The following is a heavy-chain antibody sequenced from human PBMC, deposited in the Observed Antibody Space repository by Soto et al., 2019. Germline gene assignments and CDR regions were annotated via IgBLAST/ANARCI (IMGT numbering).Heavy chain of an antibody. CDR3: VRENYYYGMDV. CDR1: GFDASVNY. CDR2: INSAGST. J-gene: IGHJ6*02. Sequence: EVQLVESGGTLXQXXXXLRLSCAASGFDASVNYMTWVRQAPGKGLEWVSAINSAGSTFYADSVKGRFTISRDNSKNTLYLQMNSLRVEDTAMYYCVRENYYYGMDVWGQGTAVTVSS. V-gene: IGHV3-66*01.